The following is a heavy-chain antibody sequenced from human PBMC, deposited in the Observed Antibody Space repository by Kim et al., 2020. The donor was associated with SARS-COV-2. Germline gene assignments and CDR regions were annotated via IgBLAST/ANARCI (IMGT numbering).Heavy chain of an antibody. V-gene: IGHV1-2*06. CDR3: ARDWRTSTSSYPDNWFDP. Sequence: ASVKVSCKASGYTFTAYYLHWVRQAPGQGLEWMGRINPYSGGTDYAQKFQGRVTMTRDTSISTAYMELTTLRSDDTAVYYCARDWRTSTSSYPDNWFDPWGHGTLVTVSS. J-gene: IGHJ5*02. CDR1: GYTFTAYY. CDR2: INPYSGGT. D-gene: IGHD2-8*01.